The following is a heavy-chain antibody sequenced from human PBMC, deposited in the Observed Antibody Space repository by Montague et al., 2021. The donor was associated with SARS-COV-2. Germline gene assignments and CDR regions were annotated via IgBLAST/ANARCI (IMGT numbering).Heavy chain of an antibody. Sequence: SVKVSCKVSGYSLTELPMHWVRQAPGKGLEWMGGVDPEDGKTIYAQNFQGRLTIAEDTSADTAYMELSSLRSDDMAVYYCATSADWGSTGRFDFWGQGTLVTVSS. V-gene: IGHV1-24*01. CDR2: VDPEDGKT. J-gene: IGHJ4*02. CDR1: GYSLTELP. CDR3: ATSADWGSTGRFDF. D-gene: IGHD7-27*01.